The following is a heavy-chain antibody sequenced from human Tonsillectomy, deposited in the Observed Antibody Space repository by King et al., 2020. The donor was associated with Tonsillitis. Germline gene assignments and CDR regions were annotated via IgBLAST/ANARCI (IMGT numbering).Heavy chain of an antibody. J-gene: IGHJ4*02. CDR3: AKEGRYSGYDYDY. V-gene: IGHV3-30*02. CDR1: GFTFSSYG. CDR2: IRYDGSNK. Sequence: VQLVESGGGVVQPGGSLRLSCAASGFTFSSYGMHWVRQAPGKGLEWVAFIRYDGSNKYYADSVKGRFTISRDNCKNKLYLQMNSLRAEDTAVYYCAKEGRYSGYDYDYWGQGTLVTVSS. D-gene: IGHD5-12*01.